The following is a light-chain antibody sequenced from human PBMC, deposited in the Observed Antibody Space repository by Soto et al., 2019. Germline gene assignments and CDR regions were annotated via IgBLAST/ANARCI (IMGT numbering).Light chain of an antibody. CDR1: QSINSN. Sequence: DVRITHSPPSLSASLGDIFTIAFRASQSINSNLNWYQQKPGKAPKLLIYAASSLQTGVPSRFSGSGSGTDFTLTITSLQPEDFATYYCQQSYSTITFGQGTRLEIK. CDR3: QQSYSTIT. V-gene: IGKV1-39*01. CDR2: AAS. J-gene: IGKJ5*01.